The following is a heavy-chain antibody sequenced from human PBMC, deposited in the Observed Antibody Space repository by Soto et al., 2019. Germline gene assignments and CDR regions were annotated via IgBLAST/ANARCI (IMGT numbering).Heavy chain of an antibody. D-gene: IGHD1-26*01. CDR3: AKNLHVGVLYISGYFDY. V-gene: IGHV3-23*01. CDR1: GFTFSSYA. Sequence: EVQLLESGGGLVQPGGSLRLSCAASGFTFSSYAMSWVRQAPGKGLEWVSAISGSGGSTYYADSVKGRFTISRDNSKNTLYLQMNSRRADDTAKYYSAKNLHVGVLYISGYFDYWGQGTLVTLS. CDR2: ISGSGGST. J-gene: IGHJ4*02.